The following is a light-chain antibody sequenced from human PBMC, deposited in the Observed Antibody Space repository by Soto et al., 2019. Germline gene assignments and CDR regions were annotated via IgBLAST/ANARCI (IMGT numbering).Light chain of an antibody. V-gene: IGKV1-39*01. CDR2: AAS. Sequence: DIQMTQSPSSLSASVGDRVTITCRASQSISYYLNWYQQKPGKAPKLLIYAASSLQSGVPSRFSGSGSGTDFTLTISSLQPEDFATYYCQQSYSTPPTFGQGTKVDI. J-gene: IGKJ1*01. CDR1: QSISYY. CDR3: QQSYSTPPT.